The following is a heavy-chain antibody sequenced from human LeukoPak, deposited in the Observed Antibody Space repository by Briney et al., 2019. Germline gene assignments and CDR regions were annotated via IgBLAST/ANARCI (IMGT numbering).Heavy chain of an antibody. D-gene: IGHD2-2*01. CDR3: AKDLILYCSSASCYGEHAFDI. J-gene: IGHJ3*02. CDR2: IRYDGSDK. CDR1: GFTFSNHG. Sequence: GRALRLSCAASGFTFSNHGMHWVRQAPGKRLEWVAFIRYDGSDKYYADSVKGRFTISRDNSKNTLSLQMNSLRAEDTAVYFCAKDLILYCSSASCYGEHAFDIWGQGTMVTVSS. V-gene: IGHV3-30*02.